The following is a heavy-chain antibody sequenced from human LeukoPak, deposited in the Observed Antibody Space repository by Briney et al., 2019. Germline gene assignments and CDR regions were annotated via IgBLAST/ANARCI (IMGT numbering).Heavy chain of an antibody. CDR3: ARMAFCSGGSCYSRAFDI. J-gene: IGHJ3*02. D-gene: IGHD2-15*01. CDR1: GSSLSTSGMC. V-gene: IGHV2-70*01. CDR2: IDWDDDK. Sequence: SGPTLVNPTQTLTLTCTFSGSSLSTSGMCVSWIRQPPGKALEWLALIDWDDDKYYSTSLKTRLTISKDTSKNQVVLTMTNMDPVDTATYYCARMAFCSGGSCYSRAFDIWGQGTMVTVSS.